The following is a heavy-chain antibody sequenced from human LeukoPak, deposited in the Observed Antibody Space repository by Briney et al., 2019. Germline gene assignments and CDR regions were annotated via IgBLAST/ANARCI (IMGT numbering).Heavy chain of an antibody. Sequence: ASVKVSCKASGYTFTNYGISWVRQAPGQGLEWMSWISANNGEIRYAQNFQARVTMTTDTSTTTACMELRSLRSDDTAVYYCARVPPSAHQVFSSDYWGQGTQVTVSS. J-gene: IGHJ4*02. CDR1: GYTFTNYG. CDR2: ISANNGEI. CDR3: ARVPPSAHQVFSSDY. V-gene: IGHV1-18*04. D-gene: IGHD1-14*01.